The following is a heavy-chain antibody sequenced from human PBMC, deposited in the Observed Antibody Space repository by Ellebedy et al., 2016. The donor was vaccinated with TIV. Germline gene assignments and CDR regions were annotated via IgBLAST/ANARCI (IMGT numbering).Heavy chain of an antibody. V-gene: IGHV3-30*03. CDR3: ASSAGYSYGSFDH. D-gene: IGHD5-18*01. CDR1: EYTFSSSG. CDR2: ISYDGSVI. J-gene: IGHJ4*02. Sequence: GGSLRLSXETSEYTFSSSGMHWVRQAPGKGLEWVALISYDGSVIYYADSVKGRFTISRDNSKNTLYLQMNSLRTEDTAVYFCASSAGYSYGSFDHWGQGTLVTVSS.